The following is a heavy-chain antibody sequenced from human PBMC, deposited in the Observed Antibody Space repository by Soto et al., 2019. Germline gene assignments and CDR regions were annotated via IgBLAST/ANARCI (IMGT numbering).Heavy chain of an antibody. CDR1: GGSISSSVYY. V-gene: IGHV4-39*01. Sequence: PSETLSLTCTVSGGSISSSVYYWGWIRQPPGKGLEWIGSIYYSGSSYYNPSLKSRVTISVDTSKNQFSLKLSSVTAADTAVYYCRRGDYVWGSYRSTMDVWGQGTTVTVSS. CDR2: IYYSGSS. J-gene: IGHJ6*02. D-gene: IGHD3-16*02. CDR3: RRGDYVWGSYRSTMDV.